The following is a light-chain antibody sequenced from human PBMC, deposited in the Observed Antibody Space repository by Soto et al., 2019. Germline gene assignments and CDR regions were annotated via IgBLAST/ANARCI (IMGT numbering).Light chain of an antibody. J-gene: IGLJ2*01. CDR3: QSYDSSLSGFVV. CDR1: SSNIGAGYD. V-gene: IGLV1-40*01. Sequence: QSVLTQPPSVSGAPGQRVTISCTGSSSNIGAGYDVHWYQQLPGTAHKLLIYGNSNRPSGVPDRFSGSKSGTSASLAITGLQAEDEADYYCQSYDSSLSGFVVFGGGTKVTVL. CDR2: GNS.